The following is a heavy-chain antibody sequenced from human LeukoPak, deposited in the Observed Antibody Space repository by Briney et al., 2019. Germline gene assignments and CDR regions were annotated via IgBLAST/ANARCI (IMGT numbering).Heavy chain of an antibody. V-gene: IGHV4-39*07. CDR3: ARGPGGDSSDDDAFDI. Sequence: SETLSLTCTVSGGSISSSSYYWGWIRQPPGKGLEWIGSIYYSGSTYYNPSLKSRVTISVDTSKNQFSLELSSVTAADTAVYYCARGPGGDSSDDDAFDIWGQGTMVTVSS. J-gene: IGHJ3*02. CDR1: GGSISSSSYY. CDR2: IYYSGST. D-gene: IGHD3-22*01.